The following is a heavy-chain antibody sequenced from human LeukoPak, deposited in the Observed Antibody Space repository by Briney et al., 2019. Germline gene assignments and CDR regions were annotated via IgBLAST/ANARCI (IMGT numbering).Heavy chain of an antibody. CDR3: AGGVQGAGPFDY. CDR1: GFTFSDYY. Sequence: GGSLRLSCAASGFTFSDYYMSWIRQAQRKGLEWLSYISNSGSLIYYTDSVKGRFTISRDNAKNSLYLQMNSLRAEDTAVYYCAGGVQGAGPFDYWGQGTLVTVSS. D-gene: IGHD3-16*01. V-gene: IGHV3-11*01. CDR2: ISNSGSLI. J-gene: IGHJ4*02.